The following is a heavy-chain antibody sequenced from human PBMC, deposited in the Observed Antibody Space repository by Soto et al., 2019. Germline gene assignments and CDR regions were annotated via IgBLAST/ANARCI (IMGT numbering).Heavy chain of an antibody. Sequence: QVQLQESGPGLVKPSETLSLTCAVSGGSISSNYWTWIRQPPGKGLEWIGYIYHSGSTNYNPSLRSRVTISLDTSETQSSLKLSSVTAADTAVYYCARQTRYCSGGSCYNWFDPWGQGTLVTVST. V-gene: IGHV4-59*08. CDR1: GGSISSNY. J-gene: IGHJ5*02. CDR2: IYHSGST. CDR3: ARQTRYCSGGSCYNWFDP. D-gene: IGHD2-15*01.